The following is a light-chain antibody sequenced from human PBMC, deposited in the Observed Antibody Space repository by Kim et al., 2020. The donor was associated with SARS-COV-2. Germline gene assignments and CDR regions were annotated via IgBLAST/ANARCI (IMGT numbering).Light chain of an antibody. CDR2: VNGDGRH. Sequence: SVKLTCTLSSGHSNYAIAWHQQQPEKGPRYLMKVNGDGRHNKGDGIPDRFSGSSSGAERYLTISSLQSEDEADYYCQTWATGTYVFGTGTQLTVL. CDR3: QTWATGTYV. CDR1: SGHSNYA. J-gene: IGLJ1*01. V-gene: IGLV4-69*01.